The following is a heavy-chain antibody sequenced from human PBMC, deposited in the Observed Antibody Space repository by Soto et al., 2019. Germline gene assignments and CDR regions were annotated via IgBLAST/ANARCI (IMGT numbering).Heavy chain of an antibody. CDR1: GGSLSSSSYY. D-gene: IGHD6-13*01. CDR2: IYYSGST. V-gene: IGHV4-39*01. J-gene: IGHJ6*02. CDR3: AAAIAAAGRGYYYYGMDV. Sequence: SETLSLTCTVSGGSLSSSSYYWGWIRQPPGKGLEWIVSIYYSGSTYYNPSLKSRVTISVDTSKNQFSLKLSSVTAADTAVYYCAAAIAAAGRGYYYYGMDVWGQGTTVTDSS.